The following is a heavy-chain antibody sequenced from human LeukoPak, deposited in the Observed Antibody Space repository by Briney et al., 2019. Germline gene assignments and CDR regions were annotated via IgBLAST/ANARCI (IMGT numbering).Heavy chain of an antibody. CDR1: GFTFSSYV. CDR2: ISYDGSNE. D-gene: IGHD6-19*01. CDR3: ARTAYTSGWEDY. V-gene: IGHV3-30*04. Sequence: GGSLRLSCAAFGFTFSSYVMHWVRQAPGKGLEWVAIISYDGSNEYYADSVKGRFTISRDNSKNTLYLQMNSLRAEDTAVYYCARTAYTSGWEDYWGQGTLVTVSS. J-gene: IGHJ4*02.